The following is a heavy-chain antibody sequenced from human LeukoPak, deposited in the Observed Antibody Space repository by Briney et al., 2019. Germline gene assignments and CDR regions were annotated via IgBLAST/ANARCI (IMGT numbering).Heavy chain of an antibody. CDR1: GFTFSSYV. D-gene: IGHD6-13*01. CDR3: ARGDRSSWFNFDY. Sequence: GGSLRLSCAASGFTFSSYVMHWVRQAPGKGLEWVAVTWYDGTNKYFADSVRGRFSISRDNSKNTLYLQMNSLRAEGTAVYYCARGDRSSWFNFDYWGQGTLVTVSS. CDR2: TWYDGTNK. V-gene: IGHV3-33*01. J-gene: IGHJ4*02.